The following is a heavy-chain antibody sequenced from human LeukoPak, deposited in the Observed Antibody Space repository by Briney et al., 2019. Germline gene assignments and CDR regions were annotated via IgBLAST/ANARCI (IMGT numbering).Heavy chain of an antibody. Sequence: GASVKVSCKASGYTFTGYYMHWVRQAPGQGLEWMGWINPNSGGTNYSQKFQGRVTMTRDTSISTAYMELRRLRSDDTAVYYCARYRHSRSWHDYWGQGTLVNVSS. V-gene: IGHV1-2*02. J-gene: IGHJ4*02. CDR1: GYTFTGYY. CDR3: ARYRHSRSWHDY. D-gene: IGHD6-13*01. CDR2: INPNSGGT.